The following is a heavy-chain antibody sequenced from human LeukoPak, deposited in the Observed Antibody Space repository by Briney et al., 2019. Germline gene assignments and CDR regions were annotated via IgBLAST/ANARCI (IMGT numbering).Heavy chain of an antibody. Sequence: PSETLSLTCAVYGGSFRGYYWSWSRQPPGKGLEWIGEINHSGSTNYNPSLKSRVTISVDTSKNHFSLKLSSVTAADTAVYYCAYGWGMDVWGQGTTVTVSS. CDR2: INHSGST. CDR3: AYGWGMDV. J-gene: IGHJ6*02. V-gene: IGHV4-34*01. CDR1: GGSFRGYY. D-gene: IGHD2-8*02.